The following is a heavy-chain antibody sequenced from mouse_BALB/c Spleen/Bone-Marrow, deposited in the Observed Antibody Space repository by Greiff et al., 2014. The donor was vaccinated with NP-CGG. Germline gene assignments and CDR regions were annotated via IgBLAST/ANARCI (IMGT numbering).Heavy chain of an antibody. CDR2: INPYNGDT. V-gene: IGHV1-37*01. CDR1: GYSFTGCF. CDR3: GRDDGQALFAY. J-gene: IGHJ3*01. D-gene: IGHD2-3*01. Sequence: VQLKHSGPELVKPGASVKISCKASGYSFTGCFMNWVKQSHGKSLEWIGRINPYNGDTFYNQKFKGKATLTVDKSSSTAHMELLSLTSEDSAVYYCGRDDGQALFAYWGQGTLVTVSA.